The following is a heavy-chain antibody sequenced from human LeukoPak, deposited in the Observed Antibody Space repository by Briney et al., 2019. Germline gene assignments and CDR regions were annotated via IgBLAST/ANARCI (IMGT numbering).Heavy chain of an antibody. Sequence: GASVKVSCKASGYTFTGYYMHWVRQAPGQGLEWMGWINPNSGGTNYAQKFQGRVTMTRDTSISTAYMELSRLRSDDTAVYYCVRGGGRWLQNWYFDLWGRGTLVTVSS. J-gene: IGHJ2*01. CDR1: GYTFTGYY. CDR2: INPNSGGT. V-gene: IGHV1-2*02. CDR3: VRGGGRWLQNWYFDL. D-gene: IGHD5-24*01.